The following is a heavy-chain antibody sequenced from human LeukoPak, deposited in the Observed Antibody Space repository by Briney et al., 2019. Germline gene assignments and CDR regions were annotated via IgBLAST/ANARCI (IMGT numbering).Heavy chain of an antibody. J-gene: IGHJ3*02. V-gene: IGHV4-4*07. D-gene: IGHD2-15*01. CDR2: IYTCGST. Sequence: SETLFLTCTVSGGSINNYYWSWIRQPAGKGLEWIGRIYTCGSTNYNPSLKSRVTMSVDTSKNQFSLKLSSVTAADTAVYYCARGRYCSADICSGGDAFDIWGQGTMVSVSS. CDR1: GGSINNYY. CDR3: ARGRYCSADICSGGDAFDI.